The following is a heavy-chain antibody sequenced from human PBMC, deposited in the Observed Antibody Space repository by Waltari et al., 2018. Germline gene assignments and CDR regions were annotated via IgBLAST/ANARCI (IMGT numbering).Heavy chain of an antibody. CDR1: GFTFSSYG. Sequence: QVQLVESGGGVVQPGRSLRLSCAASGFTFSSYGMHWVRQAPGKGLEWVAVIWYDGSNKYYADSVKGRFTISRDNSKNTLYLQMNSLRAEDTAVYYCARDQVGATAYYFDYWGQGLQVTVSS. CDR3: ARDQVGATAYYFDY. CDR2: IWYDGSNK. D-gene: IGHD1-26*01. V-gene: IGHV3-33*01. J-gene: IGHJ4*02.